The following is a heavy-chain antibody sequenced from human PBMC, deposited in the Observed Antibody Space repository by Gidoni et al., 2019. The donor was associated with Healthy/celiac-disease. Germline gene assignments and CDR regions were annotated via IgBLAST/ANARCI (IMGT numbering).Heavy chain of an antibody. CDR1: GCTCSSYA. V-gene: IGHV3-23*01. CDR2: ISGSGGST. J-gene: IGHJ4*02. D-gene: IGHD6-19*01. Sequence: EVQLLESGGGLVQPGGSLRLSCAASGCTCSSYAMSWVRQARGKGLEWVAAISGSGGSTYYADSVKGRFTISRDNSKNTLYLQMNSLRAEDTAVYYCANEAVAGTYDYWGQGTLVTVSS. CDR3: ANEAVAGTYDY.